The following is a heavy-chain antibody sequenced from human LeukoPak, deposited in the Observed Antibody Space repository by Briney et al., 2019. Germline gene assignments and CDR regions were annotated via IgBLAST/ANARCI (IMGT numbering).Heavy chain of an antibody. J-gene: IGHJ4*02. V-gene: IGHV4-59*01. CDR3: ARGVHTAMVGY. CDR1: GGSISSYY. D-gene: IGHD5-18*01. CDR2: IYYSGST. Sequence: SETLSLTCTVSGGSISSYYWSWIRQPPGKGLEWIGYIYYSGSTNYNPSLKSRVTISVDTSKNQFSLKLSSVTAADTAVYYCARGVHTAMVGYWGQGTLVTVSS.